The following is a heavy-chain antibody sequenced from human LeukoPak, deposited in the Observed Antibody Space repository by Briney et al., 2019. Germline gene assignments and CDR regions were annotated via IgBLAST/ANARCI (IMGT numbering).Heavy chain of an antibody. J-gene: IGHJ6*02. V-gene: IGHV3-30-3*01. CDR1: GFTFSSYA. CDR3: ARDGGEIQLWLRYYYYGMDV. Sequence: QPGGSLRLSCAASGFTFSSYAMHWVRQAPGKGLEWVAVISYDGSNKYYADSVKGRFTISRDNSKNTLYLQMNSLRAEDTAVYYCARDGGEIQLWLRYYYYGMDVWGQGTTVTVSS. CDR2: ISYDGSNK. D-gene: IGHD5-18*01.